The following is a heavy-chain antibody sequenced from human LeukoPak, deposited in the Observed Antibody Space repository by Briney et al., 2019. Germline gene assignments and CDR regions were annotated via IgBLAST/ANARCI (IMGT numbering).Heavy chain of an antibody. CDR2: ICYSGST. J-gene: IGHJ5*02. Sequence: SETLSLTCTVSGGSISSYYWSWIRQPPGKGLEWIGYICYSGSTNYNPSLKSRVTISVDTSKNQFSLKLSSVTAADTAVYYCARDQYSSSWSSNWFDPWGQGTLVTVSS. CDR3: ARDQYSSSWSSNWFDP. D-gene: IGHD6-13*01. V-gene: IGHV4-59*01. CDR1: GGSISSYY.